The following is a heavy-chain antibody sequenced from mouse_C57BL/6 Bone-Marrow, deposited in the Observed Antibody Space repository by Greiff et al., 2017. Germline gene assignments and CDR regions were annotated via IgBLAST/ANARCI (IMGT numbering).Heavy chain of an antibody. CDR2: ISSGGSFT. Sequence: EVQLQESGGDLVKPGGSLTLSCAASGFTFSSYGMSWVRQPPDKRLEWVATISSGGSFTYYPDSVSGRFIISSVHDKNNLYLQMSNLKSDDTAMYYYARRFSCSFADWGQGTLVTVSA. V-gene: IGHV5-6*01. D-gene: IGHD2-12*01. CDR1: GFTFSSYG. J-gene: IGHJ3*01. CDR3: ARRFSCSFAD.